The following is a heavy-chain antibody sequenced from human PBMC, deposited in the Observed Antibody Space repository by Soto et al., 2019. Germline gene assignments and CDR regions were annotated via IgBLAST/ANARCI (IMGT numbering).Heavy chain of an antibody. J-gene: IGHJ4*02. CDR1: GFTVSSNY. CDR2: IYSGGST. D-gene: IGHD3-10*01. CDR3: ARQYYYGSGSYYYLYYFDY. Sequence: EVQLVETGGGLIQPGGSLRLSCAASGFTVSSNYMSWVRQAPGKGLEWVSVIYSGGSTYYADYVKGRFTISRDNSKNTLYLQMKRLRAEDTAVYYCARQYYYGSGSYYYLYYFDYWGQGTLVTVSS. V-gene: IGHV3-53*02.